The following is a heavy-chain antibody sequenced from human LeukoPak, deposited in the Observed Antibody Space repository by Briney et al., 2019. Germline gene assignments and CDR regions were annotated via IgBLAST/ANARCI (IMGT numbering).Heavy chain of an antibody. CDR2: IIPIFGTA. D-gene: IGHD2-2*01. CDR3: ARHYCSSTSCYVDGWFDP. J-gene: IGHJ5*02. CDR1: GGTFSSYA. V-gene: IGHV1-69*01. Sequence: SVKVSCKASGGTFSSYAISWVRQAPGQGLEWMGGIIPIFGTANYAQKFQGRVTITADESTSTAYMELSSLRSEVTAVYYCARHYCSSTSCYVDGWFDPWGQGTLVTVSS.